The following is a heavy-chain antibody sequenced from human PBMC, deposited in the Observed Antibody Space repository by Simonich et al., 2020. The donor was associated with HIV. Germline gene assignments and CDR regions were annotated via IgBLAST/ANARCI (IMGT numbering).Heavy chain of an antibody. V-gene: IGHV1-2*02. CDR3: ARTWNWRSSFDY. CDR2: IHPNRGGT. J-gene: IGHJ4*02. Sequence: QVQLVQSGAEVKKPGASVKVSCKASGDNFTGYYMHWVRQAPGQGLERMGWIHPNRGGTNYARKFQGRVTMTRDTSISTASMELSSLRSDDRAVYYCARTWNWRSSFDYWGQGTLVTVSS. D-gene: IGHD1-7*01. CDR1: GDNFTGYY.